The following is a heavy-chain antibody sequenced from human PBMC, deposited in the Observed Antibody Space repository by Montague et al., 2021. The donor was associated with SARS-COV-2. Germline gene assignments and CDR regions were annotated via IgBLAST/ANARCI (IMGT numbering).Heavy chain of an antibody. V-gene: IGHV4-39*01. Sequence: SETLSLTCTVSGGSISSSSYYWGWIRQPPGKGLEWIGSIYYSGSTYYNPSLKSRVTISADTSENQFSLKLSSATAADTAVYYCASSTYYYDRSGSDAFDIWGQGTMVTVSS. CDR1: GGSISSSSYY. CDR3: ASSTYYYDRSGSDAFDI. J-gene: IGHJ3*02. CDR2: IYYSGST. D-gene: IGHD3-22*01.